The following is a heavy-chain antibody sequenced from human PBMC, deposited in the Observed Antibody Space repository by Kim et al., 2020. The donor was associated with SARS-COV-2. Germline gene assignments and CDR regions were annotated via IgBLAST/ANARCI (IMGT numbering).Heavy chain of an antibody. D-gene: IGHD5-12*01. CDR1: GGSISSYY. J-gene: IGHJ4*02. Sequence: SETLSLTCTVSGGSISSYYWSWIRQPPGKGLEWIGYIYYSGSTNYNPSLKSRVTISVDTSKNQFSLKLSSVTAADTAVYYCARVSSGDSDNGPSLVLDYWGQGTLVTVSS. V-gene: IGHV4-59*08. CDR3: ARVSSGDSDNGPSLVLDY. CDR2: IYYSGST.